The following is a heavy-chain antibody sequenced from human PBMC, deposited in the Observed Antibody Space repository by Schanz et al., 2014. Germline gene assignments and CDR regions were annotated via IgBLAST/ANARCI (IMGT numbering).Heavy chain of an antibody. Sequence: QVQLVESGGGVVKPGRSLRLSCAAYGFTLSSYAMHWVRQAPGKGLEWVAVISYDGSNKYYADSVKGRFTISRDNSKNTLYLQMNTLRAEDTAVYYCARDRGYCSGGSCLTFDYWGQGTLVTVSS. CDR1: GFTLSSYA. CDR3: ARDRGYCSGGSCLTFDY. J-gene: IGHJ4*02. V-gene: IGHV3-30-3*01. CDR2: ISYDGSNK. D-gene: IGHD2-15*01.